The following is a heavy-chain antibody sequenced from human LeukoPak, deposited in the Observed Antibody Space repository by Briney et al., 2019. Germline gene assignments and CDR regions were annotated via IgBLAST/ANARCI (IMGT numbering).Heavy chain of an antibody. V-gene: IGHV4-34*01. CDR3: AREVGYDYVWGSYRPGPIDY. Sequence: PSETLSLTCAVYGGSFSGYYWSWIRQPPGKGLEWIGEINHSGSTNYNPSLKSRVTISVDTSKNQFSLKLSSVTAADTAVYYCAREVGYDYVWGSYRPGPIDYWGQGTLVTVSS. CDR1: GGSFSGYY. CDR2: INHSGST. D-gene: IGHD3-16*02. J-gene: IGHJ4*02.